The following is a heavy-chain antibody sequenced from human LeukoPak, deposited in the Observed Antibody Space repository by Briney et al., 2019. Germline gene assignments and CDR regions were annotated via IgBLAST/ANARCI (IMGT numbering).Heavy chain of an antibody. CDR1: GFTFSSYA. CDR3: ARLNGDGYNSDY. CDR2: VGGWGTST. D-gene: IGHD5-24*01. Sequence: GGSLRLSCAASGFTFSSYAMSWVRQVPGKGLEWVSAVGGWGTSTYYPDSVKGRFTISRDNSKNTLYLQMNSLRAEDTAVYYCARLNGDGYNSDYWGRGTLVTVSS. J-gene: IGHJ4*02. V-gene: IGHV3-23*01.